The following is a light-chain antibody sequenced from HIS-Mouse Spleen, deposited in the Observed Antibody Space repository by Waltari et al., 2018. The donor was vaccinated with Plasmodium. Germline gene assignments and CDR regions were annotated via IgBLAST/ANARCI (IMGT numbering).Light chain of an antibody. V-gene: IGKV3-15*01. Sequence: EIVMTQSPATLSVSPGERATLSCRASQSVSSNLAWYQQKPGQAPRLLIDGASTRATGSRARFSGSGSGTEFTLTISSLQAEDCAVYYCQQYNNWSFTFGPGTKVDIK. J-gene: IGKJ3*01. CDR3: QQYNNWSFT. CDR2: GAS. CDR1: QSVSSN.